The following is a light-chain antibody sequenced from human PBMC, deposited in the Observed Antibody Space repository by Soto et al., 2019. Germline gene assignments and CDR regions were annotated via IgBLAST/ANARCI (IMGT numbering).Light chain of an antibody. CDR2: QAS. J-gene: IGKJ2*01. Sequence: DIQMTQSPSTLSAAVGDRVTITCRASQNINTWLAWYQQKPGIAPKLLIYQASSLESGVPSRFSGSGSGTEFTLTISTLQADDFATYFCQQYNSYSPYTFGQGTKLEVK. V-gene: IGKV1-5*03. CDR1: QNINTW. CDR3: QQYNSYSPYT.